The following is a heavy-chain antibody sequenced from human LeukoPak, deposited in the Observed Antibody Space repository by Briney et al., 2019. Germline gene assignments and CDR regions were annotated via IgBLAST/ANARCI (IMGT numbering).Heavy chain of an antibody. CDR2: IRYDGSNK. Sequence: GGSLRLSCAASGFTFSSYGMHWVRQAPGKGLEWVAFIRYDGSNKYYADSVKGRFTISRDNSKNTLYLQMNSLRAVDTAVYYCAKGEHYYDSRGYATPDYWGQGTLVTVSS. CDR3: AKGEHYYDSRGYATPDY. J-gene: IGHJ4*02. CDR1: GFTFSSYG. D-gene: IGHD3-22*01. V-gene: IGHV3-30*02.